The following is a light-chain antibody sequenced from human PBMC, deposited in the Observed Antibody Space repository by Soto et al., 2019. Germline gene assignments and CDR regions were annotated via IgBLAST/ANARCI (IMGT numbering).Light chain of an antibody. J-gene: IGKJ5*01. CDR2: GES. V-gene: IGKV3D-20*02. CDR3: QQRSSWPIT. Sequence: EIVMTQSPATLSVSPGERATLSCRASQSVSSSYLAWYQQKTGQDHRIIIYGESSRATGIPDRFSGSGSGTDFTLKTRSLETEELAVYYCQQRSSWPITVGHGTRLEIK. CDR1: QSVSSSY.